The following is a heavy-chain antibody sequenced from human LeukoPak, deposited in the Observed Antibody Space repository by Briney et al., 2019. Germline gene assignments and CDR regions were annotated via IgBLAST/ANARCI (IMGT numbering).Heavy chain of an antibody. CDR3: ARLTLVPTYFDY. CDR2: IYYSGST. Sequence: PSETLSLTCTVSGGSISSGDYYWSWIRQPPGKGLEWIGYIYYSGSTYYNPSLKSRVTISVDTSKNQFSLKLSSVTAADTAVYYCARLTLVPTYFDYWGQGTLVTVSS. CDR1: GGSISSGDYY. J-gene: IGHJ4*02. D-gene: IGHD2-2*01. V-gene: IGHV4-30-4*08.